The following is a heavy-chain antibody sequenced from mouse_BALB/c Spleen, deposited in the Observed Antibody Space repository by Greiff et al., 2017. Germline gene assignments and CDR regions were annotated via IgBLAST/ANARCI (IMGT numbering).Heavy chain of an antibody. Sequence: EVQLQQSGPELMKPGASVKISCKASGYSFTSYYMHWVKQSHGKSLEWIGYIDPFNGGTSYNQKFKGKATLTVDKSSSTAYMHLSSLTSEDSAVYYCARGPFAYWGQGTLVTVSA. V-gene: IGHV1-28*01. CDR3: ARGPFAY. CDR1: GYSFTSYY. J-gene: IGHJ3*01. CDR2: IDPFNGGT.